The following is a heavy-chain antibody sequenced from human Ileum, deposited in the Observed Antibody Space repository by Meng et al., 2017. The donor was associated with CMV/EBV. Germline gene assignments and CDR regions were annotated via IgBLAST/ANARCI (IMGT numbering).Heavy chain of an antibody. CDR1: GFTFSGYW. V-gene: IGHV3-74*01. J-gene: IGHJ4*02. Sequence: GESLKISCAASGFTFSGYWMHWVRQGPGKGLVWVSRIKGDGSYANYADSVQGRFTFSRDNAKNTLFLQMNSLRGEDTGVYYCVRDGYHWNFDYWGQGTPVTVSS. D-gene: IGHD1-20*01. CDR3: VRDGYHWNFDY. CDR2: IKGDGSYA.